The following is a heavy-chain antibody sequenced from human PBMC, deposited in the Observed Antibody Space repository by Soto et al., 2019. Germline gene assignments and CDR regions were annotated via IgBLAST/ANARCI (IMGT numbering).Heavy chain of an antibody. D-gene: IGHD2-2*01. CDR1: GGSMSSYY. J-gene: IGHJ5*02. V-gene: IGHV4-4*07. CDR2: VYSSGGT. Sequence: SETLSLTCSFSGGSMSSYYCTWIRQPAGKGLEWIGRVYSSGGTHYNSSLKSRVTISLDTSKNQFSLRLISVTAADTAVYYCARGQQFSDWFDPWGQGTLVTVSS. CDR3: ARGQQFSDWFDP.